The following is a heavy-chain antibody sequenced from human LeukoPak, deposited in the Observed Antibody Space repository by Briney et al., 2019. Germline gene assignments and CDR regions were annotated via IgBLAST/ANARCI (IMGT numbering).Heavy chain of an antibody. Sequence: SETLSLTCTVSGGSISSYYWSWIRQPPGKGLEWIGYIYTSGSTNYNPSLKSRVTISVDTSKNQFSLKLSSVTAADTAVYYCARTKLELRYYYYYYMDVWGKGTTVTVSS. CDR3: ARTKLELRYYYYYYMDV. V-gene: IGHV4-4*09. D-gene: IGHD1-7*01. J-gene: IGHJ6*03. CDR1: GGSISSYY. CDR2: IYTSGST.